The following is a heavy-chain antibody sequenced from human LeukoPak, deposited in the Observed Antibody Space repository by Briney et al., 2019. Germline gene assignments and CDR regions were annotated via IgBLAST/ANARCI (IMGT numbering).Heavy chain of an antibody. J-gene: IGHJ4*02. D-gene: IGHD2-2*02. CDR2: INPNSGGP. CDR1: GYTFTGYY. V-gene: IGHV1-2*02. Sequence: ASVKVSCKASGYTFTGYYMHWVRQAPGQGLELMGWINPNSGGPNYAQTFQGRFTMTRDTSITTAYMELSRLRSDDTAVYYCARAWIRYCSSTSCYILTYWGQGTLVTVSS. CDR3: ARAWIRYCSSTSCYILTY.